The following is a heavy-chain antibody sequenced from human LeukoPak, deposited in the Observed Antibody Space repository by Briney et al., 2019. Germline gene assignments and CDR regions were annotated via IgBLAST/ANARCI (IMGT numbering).Heavy chain of an antibody. V-gene: IGHV3-15*07. CDR2: IKSKTDGGTT. J-gene: IGHJ4*02. D-gene: IGHD6-13*01. CDR1: GFTFSNAW. CDR3: TTWLGSSWYPGLDY. Sequence: GGSLRLSCAASGFTFSNAWMNWVRQAPGKGLEWVGRIKSKTDGGTTDYAAPVKGRFTISRDDSKNTLYLQMNSLKTEDTAVYYCTTWLGSSWYPGLDYWGQGTLVTVSS.